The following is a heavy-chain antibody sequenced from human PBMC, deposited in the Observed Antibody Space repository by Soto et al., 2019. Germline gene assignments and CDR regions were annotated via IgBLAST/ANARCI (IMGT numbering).Heavy chain of an antibody. CDR3: ARGGMVIIPTATAFDY. Sequence: SETLSLTCTVSGGSISPYYWSWIRQPAGKGLEWIGRIYASGSTNYNPSLKGRVTMSVATSKNQFSLKLSSVTAADTAVYYCARGGMVIIPTATAFDYWGQGTLVTVSS. J-gene: IGHJ4*02. D-gene: IGHD2-2*01. V-gene: IGHV4-4*07. CDR1: GGSISPYY. CDR2: IYASGST.